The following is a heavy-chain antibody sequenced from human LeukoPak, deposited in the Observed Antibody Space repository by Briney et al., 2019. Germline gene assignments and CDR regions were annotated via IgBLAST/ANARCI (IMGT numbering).Heavy chain of an antibody. CDR3: AKLHIVVVPAASYWFDP. CDR2: ISGSGGST. J-gene: IGHJ5*02. Sequence: GGSLRLSCAASGFTFSSYAVSWVRQAPGKGLEWVSAISGSGGSTYYADSVKGRFTISRDNSKNTLYLQMNSLRAEDTAVYYCAKLHIVVVPAASYWFDPWGQGALVTVSS. CDR1: GFTFSSYA. V-gene: IGHV3-23*01. D-gene: IGHD2-2*01.